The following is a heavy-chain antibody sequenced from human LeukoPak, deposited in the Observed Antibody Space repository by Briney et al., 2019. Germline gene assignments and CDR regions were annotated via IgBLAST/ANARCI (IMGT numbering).Heavy chain of an antibody. CDR1: GYTFADYF. J-gene: IGHJ5*02. Sequence: ASVKVSCKTSGYTFADYFIHWVRQAPGQGLEWMGRINANSGGTEYEQKFQGRVTMTRDTSISTAYMELSRLRSDDTAVYYCARELEYCSSTSCTHNWFDPWGQGTLVTVSS. CDR3: ARELEYCSSTSCTHNWFDP. V-gene: IGHV1-2*06. CDR2: INANSGGT. D-gene: IGHD2-2*01.